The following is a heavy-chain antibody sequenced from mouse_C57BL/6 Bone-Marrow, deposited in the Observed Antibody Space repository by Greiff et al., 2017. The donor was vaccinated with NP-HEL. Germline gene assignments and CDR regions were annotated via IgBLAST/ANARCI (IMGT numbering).Heavy chain of an antibody. CDR2: IDPANGNT. D-gene: IGHD1-1*01. CDR3: ARITTRGNWYFDV. V-gene: IGHV14-3*01. J-gene: IGHJ1*03. Sequence: EVQLQQSVAELVRPGASVKLSCTASGFTIKNTYMHWVKQRPEQGLEWIGRIDPANGNTKYAPKFQGKATITADTSSNTAYLQLSSLTSEDTAIYYCARITTRGNWYFDVWGTGTTVTVSS. CDR1: GFTIKNTY.